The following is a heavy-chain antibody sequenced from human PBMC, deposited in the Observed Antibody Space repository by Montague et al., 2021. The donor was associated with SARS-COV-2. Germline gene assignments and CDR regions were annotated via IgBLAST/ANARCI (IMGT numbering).Heavy chain of an antibody. CDR1: GGSISSDY. V-gene: IGHV4-59*08. CDR2: VYYRGNT. J-gene: IGHJ4*02. CDR3: ARHYDHSSRVDS. Sequence: SETLSLTCTVSGGSISSDYWTWIRQPPGKGLEWIGFVYYRGNTXXXPPXRSRVTISVDTSSNHFSLALSSVTAADTAIYYCARHYDHSSRVDSWGQGTLVIVSS. D-gene: IGHD3-16*01.